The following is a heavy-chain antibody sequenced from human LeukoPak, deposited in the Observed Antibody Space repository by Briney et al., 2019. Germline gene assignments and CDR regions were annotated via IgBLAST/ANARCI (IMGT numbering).Heavy chain of an antibody. D-gene: IGHD4-11*01. V-gene: IGHV3-23*01. CDR2: ISGSGSST. J-gene: IGHJ4*02. CDR1: GFTFSSCA. CDR3: AKDPLLYSSSVLPYYFDY. Sequence: GGSLRLSCAASGFTFSSCAMSWVRQAPGKGLEWVSAISGSGSSTYYADSVKGRFTISRDNSKNMLHLQMNSLRAEDTAIYYCAKDPLLYSSSVLPYYFDYWGQGTLVTVSS.